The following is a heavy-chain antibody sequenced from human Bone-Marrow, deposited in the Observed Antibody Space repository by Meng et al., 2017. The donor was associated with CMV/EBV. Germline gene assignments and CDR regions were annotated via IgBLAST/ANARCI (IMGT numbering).Heavy chain of an antibody. Sequence: VALQESGLVLVKPSETLSLACTVAGGSISSCSWCWIRQPAGKGLEWIGRIYTSGSTNYNPSLKSRVTMSVDTSKNQFSLKLSSVTAADTAVYYCARDLDSSGYFYWYFDLWGRGTLVTVSS. D-gene: IGHD3-22*01. CDR1: GGSISSCS. V-gene: IGHV4-4*07. J-gene: IGHJ2*01. CDR3: ARDLDSSGYFYWYFDL. CDR2: IYTSGST.